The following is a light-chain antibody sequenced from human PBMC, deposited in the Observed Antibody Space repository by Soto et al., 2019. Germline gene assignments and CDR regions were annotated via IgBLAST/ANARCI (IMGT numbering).Light chain of an antibody. J-gene: IGKJ1*01. CDR3: QQYNNWPLS. CDR2: DAS. CDR1: QSVSEF. V-gene: IGKV3D-15*01. Sequence: DIVLTQSPAPLSLSPGERAPLSCRASQSVSEFLAWYQQKPGQAPRLLIYDASNRATGIPARFSVSGSGTEFTLTISSLKSEDFAVYYCQQYNNWPLSFGQGTKV.